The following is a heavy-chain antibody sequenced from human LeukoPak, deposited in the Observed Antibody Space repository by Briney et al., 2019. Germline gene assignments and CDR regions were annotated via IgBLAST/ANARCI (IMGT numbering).Heavy chain of an antibody. CDR2: ISYDGSNK. CDR3: ARGGQWLVPYYFDY. Sequence: PGGSLRLSCAASGFTFSSYAMHWVRQAPGKGLEWVAVISYDGSNKYYADSVKGRFTISRDNAKNSLYLQMNSLRAEDTAVYYCARGGQWLVPYYFDYWGQGTLVTVSS. D-gene: IGHD6-19*01. V-gene: IGHV3-30-3*01. CDR1: GFTFSSYA. J-gene: IGHJ4*02.